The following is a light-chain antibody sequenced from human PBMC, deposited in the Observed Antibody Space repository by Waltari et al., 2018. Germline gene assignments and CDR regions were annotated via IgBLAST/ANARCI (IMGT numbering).Light chain of an antibody. CDR1: SSDVGGYHL. V-gene: IGLV2-23*01. J-gene: IGLJ2*01. Sequence: QSALTQPASVSGSPGQSITISCPGTSSDVGGYHLVSWYQQHPGKAPKLMIYEGSKRPSGVSNRFSGSKSGNTASLTISGLQAEDEADYYCCSYAGSSTFVVFGGGTKLTVL. CDR2: EGS. CDR3: CSYAGSSTFVV.